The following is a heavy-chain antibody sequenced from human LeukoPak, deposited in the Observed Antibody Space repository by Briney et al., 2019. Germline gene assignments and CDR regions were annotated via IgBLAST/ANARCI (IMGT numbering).Heavy chain of an antibody. J-gene: IGHJ4*02. D-gene: IGHD3-10*01. CDR2: ISSSSSTI. CDR1: GFTFSSYA. CDR3: ARDEAFLGSHYQQY. Sequence: PGGSLRLSCAASGFTFSSYAMSWVRQAPGKGLEWVSYISSSSSTIYYADSVKGRFTISRDNAKNSLYLQMNSLRAEDTAVYYCARDEAFLGSHYQQYWGQGTLVTVSS. V-gene: IGHV3-48*01.